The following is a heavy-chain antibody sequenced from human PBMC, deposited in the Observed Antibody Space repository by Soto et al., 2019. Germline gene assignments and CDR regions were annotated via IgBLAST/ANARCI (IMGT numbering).Heavy chain of an antibody. CDR3: AKGRCGADYYYSLDV. CDR1: GFTFNTYA. V-gene: IGHV3-23*01. D-gene: IGHD3-10*01. CDR2: ISGSGATT. Sequence: EVQLLESGGGLVQPGESLTLSCAASGFTFNTYARTWARRAPGKGLEWVSAISGSGATTYVADSVKGRFTISRDNSKDTLYLQMNSLRAEDTAVYYCAKGRCGADYYYSLDVWGQGTTVTVSS. J-gene: IGHJ6*02.